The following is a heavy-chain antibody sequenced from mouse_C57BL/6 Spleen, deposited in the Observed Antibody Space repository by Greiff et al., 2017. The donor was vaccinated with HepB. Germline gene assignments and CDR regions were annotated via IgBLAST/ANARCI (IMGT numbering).Heavy chain of an antibody. V-gene: IGHV1-42*01. Sequence: EVQLQESGPELVKPGASVKISCKASGYSFTGYYMNWVKQSPEKSLEWIGEINPSTGGTTYNQKFKAKATLTVDKSSSTAYMPLKSLTSEDSAVYYCAITTVLATDAYWGQGTLVTVSA. J-gene: IGHJ3*01. D-gene: IGHD1-1*01. CDR3: AITTVLATDAY. CDR1: GYSFTGYY. CDR2: INPSTGGT.